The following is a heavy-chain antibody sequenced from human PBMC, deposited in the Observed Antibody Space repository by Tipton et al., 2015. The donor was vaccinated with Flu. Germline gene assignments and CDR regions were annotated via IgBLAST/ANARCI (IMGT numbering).Heavy chain of an antibody. J-gene: IGHJ4*02. CDR2: IGRSGDTI. CDR1: GFTFSSYA. V-gene: IGHV3-23*01. Sequence: AASGFTFSSYAMSWVRQAPGKGLEWVSGIGRSGDTIHYADSVNGRFTISRDNSKSTLFLLMNSLRAEDTAIYYCAKDLHGDFADYFASWGQGTLVPVSS. CDR3: AKDLHGDFADYFAS. D-gene: IGHD2-21*01.